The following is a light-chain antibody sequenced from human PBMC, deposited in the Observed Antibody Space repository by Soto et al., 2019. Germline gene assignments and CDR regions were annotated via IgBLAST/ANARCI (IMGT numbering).Light chain of an antibody. J-gene: IGKJ1*01. CDR2: GAS. CDR3: QQSYSTPT. Sequence: DIQMTQSPSSLSASVGDRVTITCRASQNIRSYLNWYQQKQGKAPNLLIYGASNLQSGVPSRFSGGGSGTDFTLTISSLQPEDFATYYCQQSYSTPTFGQGTKVEIK. CDR1: QNIRSY. V-gene: IGKV1-39*01.